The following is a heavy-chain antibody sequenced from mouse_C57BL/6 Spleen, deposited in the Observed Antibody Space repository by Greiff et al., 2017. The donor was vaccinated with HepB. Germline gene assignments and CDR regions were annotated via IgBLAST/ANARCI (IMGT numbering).Heavy chain of an antibody. CDR1: GYTFTSYW. V-gene: IGHV1-53*01. J-gene: IGHJ4*01. Sequence: VQLQQSGTELVKPGASVKLSCKASGYTFTSYWMHWVKQRPGQGLEWIGNINPSNGGTNYNEKFKSKATLTVDKSSSTAYMQLSSLTSEDSAVYYCARARQAYYAMDYWGQGTSVTVSS. D-gene: IGHD2-12*01. CDR2: INPSNGGT. CDR3: ARARQAYYAMDY.